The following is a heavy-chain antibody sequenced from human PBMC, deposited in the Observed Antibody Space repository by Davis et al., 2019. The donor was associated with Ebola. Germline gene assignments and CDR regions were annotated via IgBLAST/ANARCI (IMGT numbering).Heavy chain of an antibody. D-gene: IGHD6-19*01. CDR2: ISYDGSNK. V-gene: IGHV3-30-3*01. J-gene: IGHJ4*02. CDR1: GFTFSSYA. CDR3: ARDNSVAGFTFVYYFDY. Sequence: PGGSLRLSCAASGFTFSSYAMHWVRQAPGKGLEWVAVISYDGSNKYYADSVKGRFTISRDNAKNSLYLQMNSLRAEDTAVYYCARDNSVAGFTFVYYFDYWGQGTLVTVSS.